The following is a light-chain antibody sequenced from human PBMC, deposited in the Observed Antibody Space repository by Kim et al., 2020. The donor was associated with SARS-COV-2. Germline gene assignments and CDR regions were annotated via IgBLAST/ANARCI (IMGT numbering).Light chain of an antibody. CDR1: NIGSKS. CDR3: QAWDSSSDLVV. V-gene: IGLV3-21*04. Sequence: SYELTQPPSVSVAPGKTARITCGGNNIGSKSVHWYQQKPGQAPVLVIYYDSDRPSGIPERFSGSNSGNTATLTISRVEAGDEADYYCQAWDSSSDLVVFGGGTQLTVL. CDR2: YDS. J-gene: IGLJ2*01.